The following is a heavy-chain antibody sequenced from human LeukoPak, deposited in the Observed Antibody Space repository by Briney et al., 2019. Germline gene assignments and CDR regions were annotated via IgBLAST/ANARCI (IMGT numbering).Heavy chain of an antibody. CDR2: IYYSGST. CDR3: ARDGNYYDSSAYFQH. J-gene: IGHJ1*01. V-gene: IGHV4-39*07. D-gene: IGHD3-22*01. Sequence: KPSETLSLTCTVSGGSISSSSYYWGWIRQPPGKGLEWIGSIYYSGSTHYNPSLKSRVTISVDTSKNQFSLKLSSVTAADTAVYYCARDGNYYDSSAYFQHWGQGTLVTVSS. CDR1: GGSISSSSYY.